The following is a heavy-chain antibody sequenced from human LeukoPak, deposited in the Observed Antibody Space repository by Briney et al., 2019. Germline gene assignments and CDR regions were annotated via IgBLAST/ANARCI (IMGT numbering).Heavy chain of an antibody. Sequence: SETLSLTCTVSGGSIGSYYWNWIRQPPGKGLEWIGYIFYSGSTNYNPSLKSRVTISIDTSKNQFALKLSAVTAAAAGVYYCARGGPAALGPVDLWGRGTLVSVSS. D-gene: IGHD6-25*01. CDR1: GGSIGSYY. V-gene: IGHV4-59*01. CDR3: ARGGPAALGPVDL. J-gene: IGHJ2*01. CDR2: IFYSGST.